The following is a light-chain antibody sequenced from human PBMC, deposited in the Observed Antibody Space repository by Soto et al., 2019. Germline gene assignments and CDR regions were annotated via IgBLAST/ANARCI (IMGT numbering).Light chain of an antibody. J-gene: IGKJ1*01. Sequence: EIVMTQSPDTLSVSPGERATLSCRASQSVSSYLAWYQQKPGQAPRLLIYGASSRATGIPDRFSGSGSGTDFTLTISRLEPEDFAVYYCQQYGSLPRTFGQGTKVDIK. CDR3: QQYGSLPRT. CDR1: QSVSSY. CDR2: GAS. V-gene: IGKV3-20*01.